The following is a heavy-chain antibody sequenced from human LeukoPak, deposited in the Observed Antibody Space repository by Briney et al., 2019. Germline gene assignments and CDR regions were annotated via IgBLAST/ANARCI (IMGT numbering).Heavy chain of an antibody. CDR3: ARDLEYCSTTSCFT. D-gene: IGHD2-2*01. V-gene: IGHV4-34*01. J-gene: IGHJ5*02. CDR1: GGPFSGYY. CDR2: INHSGST. Sequence: SETLSLTCAVYGGPFSGYYWSWIRQPPGKGLEWIGEINHSGSTNYNPSLKSRVTISVDTSKNQFSLKLSSVTAADTAVYYCARDLEYCSTTSCFTWGQGTLVTVSS.